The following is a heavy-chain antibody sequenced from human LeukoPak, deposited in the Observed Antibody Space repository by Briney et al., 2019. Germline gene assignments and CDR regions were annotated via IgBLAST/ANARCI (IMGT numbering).Heavy chain of an antibody. CDR2: ISDNGDST. CDR3: AREVGALDY. Sequence: GGSLRLSCAASGFTFSTFAVSWVRQAPGKGLEWVSIISDNGDSTYYADSVKGRFTTSRDNSKNTLYLQMDSLRAEDTAVYYCAREVGALDYWGQGTLVTVSS. CDR1: GFTFSTFA. D-gene: IGHD1-26*01. J-gene: IGHJ4*02. V-gene: IGHV3-23*01.